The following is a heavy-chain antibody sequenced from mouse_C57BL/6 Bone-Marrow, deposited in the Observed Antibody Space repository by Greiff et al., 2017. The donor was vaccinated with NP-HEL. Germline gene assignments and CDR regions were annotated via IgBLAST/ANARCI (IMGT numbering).Heavy chain of an antibody. J-gene: IGHJ2*01. Sequence: VQLQQSGAELMKPGASVKLSCKATGYTFTGYWIEWVKQRPGHGLEWIGEILPGSGSTHYNEKFKGKATLPADTSSNTAYMQLSSLTTEDSAIYYCARDHYGGSYFDYWGQGTTLTGSS. D-gene: IGHD1-1*01. CDR3: ARDHYGGSYFDY. CDR1: GYTFTGYW. CDR2: ILPGSGST. V-gene: IGHV1-9*01.